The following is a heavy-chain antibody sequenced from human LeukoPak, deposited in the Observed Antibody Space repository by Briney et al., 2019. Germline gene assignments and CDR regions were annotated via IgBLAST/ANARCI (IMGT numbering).Heavy chain of an antibody. V-gene: IGHV3-53*01. CDR1: GVSVSTRD. CDR3: ARCGVTHGLDV. CDR2: FYIGGGT. D-gene: IGHD3-10*01. J-gene: IGHJ6*02. Sequence: RGSRRLSCAASGVSVSTRDMNWVHHATGKGLEWVSVFYIGGGTYHADSVKGRFTISRDNSKNTVYLQMNSLRAEDTAVYYCARCGVTHGLDVWGQGTTVTVSS.